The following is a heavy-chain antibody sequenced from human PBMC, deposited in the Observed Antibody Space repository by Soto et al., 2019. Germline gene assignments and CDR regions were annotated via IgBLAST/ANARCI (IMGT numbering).Heavy chain of an antibody. CDR1: GFAFSSYY. CDR3: ARDKRANCYCDY. Sequence: EVKLVESGGGLVQPGGSLRLSCAASGFAFSSYYMSWVRQAPGKGLEWVANIKQDEREKYYLDSVKDRFTISIDDAKNSLFLQKNSLRVDDTAVYYCARDKRANCYCDYWGQGTLVTGSS. J-gene: IGHJ4*02. V-gene: IGHV3-7*01. D-gene: IGHD1-1*01. CDR2: IKQDEREK.